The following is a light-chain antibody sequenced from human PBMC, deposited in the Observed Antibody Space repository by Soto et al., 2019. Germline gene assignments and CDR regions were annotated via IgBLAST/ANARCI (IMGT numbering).Light chain of an antibody. J-gene: IGKJ1*01. Sequence: IQMTQSPSSLSASVEDRVXXXXXASQNISNHLNWYQQKPGKAPKLLIFAASSLQSGVPSRFSGSRSGPDFTLTISSLQPEDFATYYCQQSYSSPPTFGQGTKVDI. CDR1: QNISNH. V-gene: IGKV1-39*01. CDR3: QQSYSSPPT. CDR2: AAS.